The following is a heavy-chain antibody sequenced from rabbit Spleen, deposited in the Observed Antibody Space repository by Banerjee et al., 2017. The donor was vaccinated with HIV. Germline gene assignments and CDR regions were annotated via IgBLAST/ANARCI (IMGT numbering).Heavy chain of an antibody. CDR2: IGVGSGNT. J-gene: IGHJ3*01. V-gene: IGHV1S45*01. Sequence: QEQLVESGGDLVNPGASLTLTCTASGFSFSTGYYMCWVRQAPGKGLEWLACIGVGSGNTYYASWAKGRFTISKTSSTTVTLQMTSLTAADTATYFCAKTAYDYNGAVSVTRLDLWGPGTLVTVS. D-gene: IGHD6-1*01. CDR3: AKTAYDYNGAVSVTRLDL. CDR1: GFSFSTGYY.